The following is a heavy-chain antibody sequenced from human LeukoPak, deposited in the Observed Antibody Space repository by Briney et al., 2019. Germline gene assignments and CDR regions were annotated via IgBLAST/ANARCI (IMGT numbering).Heavy chain of an antibody. Sequence: GASVKVSCTASGGTFSSYAISWVRQAPGQGLEWMGGIIPIFGTANYAQKFQGRVTITADESTSTAYMELSSLRSEDTAVYYCASYPSYCSGGSCYFDYYFDYWGQGTLVTVSS. CDR3: ASYPSYCSGGSCYFDYYFDY. CDR2: IIPIFGTA. D-gene: IGHD2-15*01. CDR1: GGTFSSYA. J-gene: IGHJ4*02. V-gene: IGHV1-69*13.